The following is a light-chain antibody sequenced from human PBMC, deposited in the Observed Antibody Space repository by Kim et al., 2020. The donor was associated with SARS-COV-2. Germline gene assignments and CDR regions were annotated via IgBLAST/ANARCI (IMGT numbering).Light chain of an antibody. Sequence: ASVRDRVTITCRASQGIRNYLAWYQQKPGKVPKLLIYAASTLQSGVPSRLSGSGSGTDFTLTISSLQPEDVATYYCQWYNSAPLTFGGGTKVDIK. J-gene: IGKJ4*01. CDR3: QWYNSAPLT. CDR2: AAS. V-gene: IGKV1-27*01. CDR1: QGIRNY.